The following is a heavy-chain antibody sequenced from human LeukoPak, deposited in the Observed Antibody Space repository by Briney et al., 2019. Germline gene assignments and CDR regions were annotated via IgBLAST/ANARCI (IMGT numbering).Heavy chain of an antibody. CDR1: GYTFTSYA. CDR2: IIPIFGTA. CDR3: ARDPGYVDTKYQFDY. Sequence: SVKVSCKASGYTFTSYAISWVRQAPGQGLEWVGGIIPIFGTANYAQKFQGRVTITTDESTSTAYMELSSLRSEDTAVYYCARDPGYVDTKYQFDYWGQGTLVTVSS. J-gene: IGHJ4*02. V-gene: IGHV1-69*05. D-gene: IGHD5-18*01.